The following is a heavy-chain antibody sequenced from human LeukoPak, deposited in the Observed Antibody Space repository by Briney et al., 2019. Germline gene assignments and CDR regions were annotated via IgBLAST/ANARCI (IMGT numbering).Heavy chain of an antibody. V-gene: IGHV4-59*01. Sequence: PSETLSLTCTVPGGSISNYYWSWNRQPPGKGLEWIGYIYYSGTTNYNPSLKSRVTISLDTSKSQFSLKLSSVTAADTAVYYCARGRKDDSGSYPADYWGQGILVTVSS. CDR1: GGSISNYY. J-gene: IGHJ4*02. CDR3: ARGRKDDSGSYPADY. CDR2: IYYSGTT. D-gene: IGHD3-10*01.